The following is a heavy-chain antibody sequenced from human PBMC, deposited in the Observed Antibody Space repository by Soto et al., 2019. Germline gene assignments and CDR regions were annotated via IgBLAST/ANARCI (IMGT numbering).Heavy chain of an antibody. CDR3: GKNGYCSGGSCPIWYFDL. V-gene: IGHV3-30*18. D-gene: IGHD2-15*01. CDR2: ISYDGSNK. Sequence: QVQLVESGGGVVQPGRSLRLSCAASGFTFSSYGMHWVRQAPGKGLEWVAVISYDGSNKYYADSVKGRFTISRDNSKNTLYLQMNSLRAEDTAVYYCGKNGYCSGGSCPIWYFDLWGRGTQVTVSS. CDR1: GFTFSSYG. J-gene: IGHJ2*01.